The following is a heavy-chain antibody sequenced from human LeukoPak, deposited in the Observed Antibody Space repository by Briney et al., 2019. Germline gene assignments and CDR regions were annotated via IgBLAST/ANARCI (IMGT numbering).Heavy chain of an antibody. D-gene: IGHD1-1*01. CDR2: ISSSGSTI. V-gene: IGHV3-11*04. CDR1: GFTFSVYF. J-gene: IGHJ4*02. Sequence: GGSLRLSCAASGFTFSVYFMTWIRQAPGKGLEWVSYISSSGSTIYYADSVKGRFTISRDNAKNSLYLQMNSLRAEDTAVYYCARDHWNEGGDYWGQGTLVTVSS. CDR3: ARDHWNEGGDY.